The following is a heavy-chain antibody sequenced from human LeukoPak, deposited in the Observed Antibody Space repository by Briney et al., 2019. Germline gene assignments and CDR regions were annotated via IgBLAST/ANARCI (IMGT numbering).Heavy chain of an antibody. V-gene: IGHV4-39*07. Sequence: SETLSLTCTVSGGSISSSSYYWGWIRQPPGNGLEWIGSIYYSGSTYYNPSLKSRVTISVDTSKNQFSLKLSSVTAADTAVYYCARDGDRYYGSGSYVDPWGQGTLVTVSS. J-gene: IGHJ5*02. CDR3: ARDGDRYYGSGSYVDP. D-gene: IGHD3-10*01. CDR2: IYYSGST. CDR1: GGSISSSSYY.